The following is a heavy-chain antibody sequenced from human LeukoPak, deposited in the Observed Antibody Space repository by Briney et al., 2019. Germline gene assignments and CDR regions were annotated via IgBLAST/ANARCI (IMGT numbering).Heavy chain of an antibody. D-gene: IGHD3-16*01. CDR1: GFTFSSYS. Sequence: GGSLRLSCAASGFTFSSYSMNWVRQAPGKGLEWVSSISSSRSYIYYADSVKGRFTISRDNAKNSLYLQMNSLSAEDTAVYYCARVSRFYDSDYWAREPWSPSPQ. CDR2: ISSSRSYI. CDR3: ARVSRFYDSDY. V-gene: IGHV3-21*01. J-gene: IGHJ4*02.